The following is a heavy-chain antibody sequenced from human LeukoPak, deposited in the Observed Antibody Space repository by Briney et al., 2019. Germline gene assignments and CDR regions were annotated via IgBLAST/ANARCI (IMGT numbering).Heavy chain of an antibody. V-gene: IGHV1-2*02. CDR3: ARECSGGSCYSPGGY. D-gene: IGHD2-15*01. CDR2: INPNSGGT. Sequence: ASVNVSCKASGYTFTGYYMHWVRQAPGQGLEWMGWINPNSGGTNYAQKFQGRVTMTRDTSISTAYMELSRLRSDDTAVYYCARECSGGSCYSPGGYWGQGTLVTVSS. J-gene: IGHJ4*02. CDR1: GYTFTGYY.